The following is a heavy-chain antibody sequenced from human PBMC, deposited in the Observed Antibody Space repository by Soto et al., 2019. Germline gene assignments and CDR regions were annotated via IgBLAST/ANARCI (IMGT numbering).Heavy chain of an antibody. CDR1: GFSLNTRGVG. J-gene: IGHJ4*02. Sequence: QITLKESGPTLVIPTPTLTMPCTFSGFSLNTRGVGVGWFRQPPGKPLEWVALIHWDDEKRYSPSLRNTLPITKDTSKSQVVLIMTNMDPVDTATYHCAYRPCVLGRGSNFDFWGQGILVTVSS. CDR2: IHWDDEK. D-gene: IGHD3-16*01. CDR3: AYRPCVLGRGSNFDF. V-gene: IGHV2-5*02.